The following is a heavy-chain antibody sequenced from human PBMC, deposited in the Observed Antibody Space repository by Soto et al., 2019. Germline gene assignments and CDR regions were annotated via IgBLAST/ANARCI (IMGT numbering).Heavy chain of an antibody. CDR2: IYYSGST. D-gene: IGHD3-3*01. Sequence: QVQLQESGPGLVKPSQTLSLTCTVSGGSISSGGYYWSWIRQHPGKGLEWIGYIYYSGSTYYNPSLKGRVTISVDTSKNQFSLKLSSVTAADTAVYYCASKAPIIRLLGTSMDVWGQGTTVTVSS. V-gene: IGHV4-31*03. CDR3: ASKAPIIRLLGTSMDV. J-gene: IGHJ6*02. CDR1: GGSISSGGYY.